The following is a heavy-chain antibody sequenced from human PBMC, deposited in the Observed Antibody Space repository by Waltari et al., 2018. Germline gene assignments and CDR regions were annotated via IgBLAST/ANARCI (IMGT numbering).Heavy chain of an antibody. V-gene: IGHV3-30*18. J-gene: IGHJ4*02. D-gene: IGHD3-22*01. CDR3: AKVGLSYYDSSGYFVY. Sequence: QVQLVESGGGVVQPGRSLRLSCAASGFTFSSYGMHWVRQAPGKGLEWVEVISYDGSNKYYAGSVKGRFTISRDNSKNTLYLQMNSRRAEDTAVYYCAKVGLSYYDSSGYFVYWGQGTLVTVSS. CDR1: GFTFSSYG. CDR2: ISYDGSNK.